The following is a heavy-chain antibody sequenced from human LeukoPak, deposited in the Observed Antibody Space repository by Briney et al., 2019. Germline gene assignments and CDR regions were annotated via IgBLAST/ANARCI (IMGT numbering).Heavy chain of an antibody. V-gene: IGHV4-39*01. CDR1: GGSISSSSYY. CDR2: IYYSGST. Sequence: SETLSLTCTVSGGSISSSSYYWGWIRQPPGKGLEWIGSIYYSGSTYYNPSLKSRVTISVDTSKNQFSLKLSSVTAADTAVYYCARQERYVEFDPWGQGTLVTVSS. CDR3: ARQERYVEFDP. D-gene: IGHD1-1*01. J-gene: IGHJ5*02.